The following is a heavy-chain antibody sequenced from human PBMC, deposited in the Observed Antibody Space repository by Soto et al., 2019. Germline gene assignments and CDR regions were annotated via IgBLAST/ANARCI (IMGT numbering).Heavy chain of an antibody. J-gene: IGHJ3*02. V-gene: IGHV4-59*01. CDR2: ILYNGDT. CDR3: ARDIGYYYAISGSIAFDI. Sequence: SETLSLTCTASGGSISDYYWSWIRQPPGKGLEWIGYILYNGDTKYNPSLKSRVTISVDTSKNQFSLKLSSVTAADTAIYYCARDIGYYYAISGSIAFDIWGQGTMVTVSS. CDR1: GGSISDYY. D-gene: IGHD3-22*01.